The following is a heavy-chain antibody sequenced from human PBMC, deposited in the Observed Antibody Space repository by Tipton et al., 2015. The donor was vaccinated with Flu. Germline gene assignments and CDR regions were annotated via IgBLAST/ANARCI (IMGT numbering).Heavy chain of an antibody. D-gene: IGHD4-11*01. CDR1: GDSIGRGYC. Sequence: TLSLTCSVSGDSIGRGYCWGLIRQPPGKGLEWIGNTCQTGTTYYNPALQSRVIMSVATSNNLSPPRLTSVTAAATAVYYCARRDYINYVSEPKNWFDSWCQGTLVTVSS. J-gene: IGHJ5*01. CDR3: ARRDYINYVSEPKNWFDS. CDR2: TCQTGTT. V-gene: IGHV4-38-2*01.